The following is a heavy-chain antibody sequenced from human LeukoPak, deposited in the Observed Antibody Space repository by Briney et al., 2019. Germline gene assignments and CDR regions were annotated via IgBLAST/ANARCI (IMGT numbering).Heavy chain of an antibody. CDR2: IIPIVGTA. Sequence: SVKVSCKASGGTFSSYAISWVRQAPGQGLEWMGGIIPIVGTANYAQKFQGRVTITTDESTSTAYMELSSLRSEDTAVYYCARGAVVRGTYYYMDVWGKGTTVTVSS. V-gene: IGHV1-69*05. D-gene: IGHD3-10*01. J-gene: IGHJ6*03. CDR3: ARGAVVRGTYYYMDV. CDR1: GGTFSSYA.